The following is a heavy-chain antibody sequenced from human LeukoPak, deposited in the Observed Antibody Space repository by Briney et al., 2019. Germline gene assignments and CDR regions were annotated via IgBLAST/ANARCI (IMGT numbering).Heavy chain of an antibody. CDR2: IRSKAYGGTT. V-gene: IGHV3-49*04. Sequence: GRSLRLSCAASGFTFSSYAMHWVRQAPGKGLEWVGFIRSKAYGGTTEYAASVKGRFTISRDDSKSIAYLQMNSLKTEDTAVYYCTRDSSSGWGQGTLVTVSS. D-gene: IGHD6-6*01. CDR3: TRDSSSG. CDR1: GFTFSSYA. J-gene: IGHJ4*02.